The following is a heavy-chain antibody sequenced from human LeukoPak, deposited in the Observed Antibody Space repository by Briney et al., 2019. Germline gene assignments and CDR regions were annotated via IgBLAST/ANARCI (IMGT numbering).Heavy chain of an antibody. CDR2: ISWNSGSI. D-gene: IGHD6-19*01. Sequence: AGGSLRLSCAASGFTFDDYAMHWVRQAPGKGLEWVSGISWNSGSIGYADSVKGRFTISRDNAKNSLYLQMNSLRAEDTALYYCAKARRPDSSGWDGFDYWGQGTLVTVSS. V-gene: IGHV3-9*01. J-gene: IGHJ4*02. CDR3: AKARRPDSSGWDGFDY. CDR1: GFTFDDYA.